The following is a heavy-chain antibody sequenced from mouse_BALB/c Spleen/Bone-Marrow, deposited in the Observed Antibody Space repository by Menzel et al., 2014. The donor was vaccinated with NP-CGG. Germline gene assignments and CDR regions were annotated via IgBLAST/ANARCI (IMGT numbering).Heavy chain of an antibody. D-gene: IGHD5-1*01. V-gene: IGHV1S81*02. J-gene: IGHJ4*01. Sequence: GAELVKPGASVKLSCKASGYTFTSYYMYWVKQRPGQGLEWIGEINPSNGGTNFNEKFKSRATLTVDKSSSTAYTQLSRLTSEDSAVYYCTRLPHWGQGTSVTVSS. CDR3: TRLPH. CDR2: INPSNGGT. CDR1: GYTFTSYY.